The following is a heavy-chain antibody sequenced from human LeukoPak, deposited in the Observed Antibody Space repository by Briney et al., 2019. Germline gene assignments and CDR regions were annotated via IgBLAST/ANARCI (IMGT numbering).Heavy chain of an antibody. CDR1: GYTFTSYD. J-gene: IGHJ6*03. CDR2: MNPNSGNT. V-gene: IGHV1-8*01. Sequence: ASVKVSCKASGYTFTSYDINWVRQATGQGLEWMGWMNPNSGNTGYAQKFQGRVTMTRNTSISTAYMELSSLRSEDTAVYYCARPQAPYYYYYYMDVWGKGTTVTVSS. CDR3: ARPQAPYYYYYYMDV.